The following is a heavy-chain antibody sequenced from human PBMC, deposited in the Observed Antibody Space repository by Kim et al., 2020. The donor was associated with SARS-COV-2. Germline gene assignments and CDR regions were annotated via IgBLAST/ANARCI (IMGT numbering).Heavy chain of an antibody. V-gene: IGHV1-3*01. CDR2: INAGNGNT. CDR3: ARLQPYHWNDVSWFDP. J-gene: IGHJ5*02. Sequence: ASVKVSCKASGDTFTSYAMQWVRQAPGQRLEWMGWINAGNGNTKYSQKLQGRVTITRDTSTSTAYMELSSLRSEDTAVYYCARLQPYHWNDVSWFDPWGQGTLVTVSS. CDR1: GDTFTSYA. D-gene: IGHD1-20*01.